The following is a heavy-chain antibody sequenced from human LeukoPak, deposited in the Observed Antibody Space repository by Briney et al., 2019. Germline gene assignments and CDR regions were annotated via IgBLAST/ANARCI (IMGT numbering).Heavy chain of an antibody. D-gene: IGHD2-2*01. J-gene: IGHJ5*02. CDR3: ARRQGCSSTSCYVGWFDP. CDR2: MNPNSGNT. Sequence: HGASVKVSCKASGYTFTSYDINWVRQATGQGLEWMGWMNPNSGNTGYAQKFQGRVTMTRNTSISTAYMELSSLRSEDTAMYYCARRQGCSSTSCYVGWFDPWGQGTLVTVSS. CDR1: GYTFTSYD. V-gene: IGHV1-8*01.